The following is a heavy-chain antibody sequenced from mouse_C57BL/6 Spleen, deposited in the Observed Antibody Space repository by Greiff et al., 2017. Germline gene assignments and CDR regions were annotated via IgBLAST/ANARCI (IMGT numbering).Heavy chain of an antibody. Sequence: QVQLQQSGAELVRPGASVTLSCKASGYTFTDYEMHWVKQTPVHGLEWIGAIDPETGGTAYNQKFKGKAILTADKSSSTAYMELRSLTSEDSAVYYCTRGVYSNYGYFDVWGTGTTVTVSS. J-gene: IGHJ1*03. D-gene: IGHD2-5*01. V-gene: IGHV1-15*01. CDR2: IDPETGGT. CDR3: TRGVYSNYGYFDV. CDR1: GYTFTDYE.